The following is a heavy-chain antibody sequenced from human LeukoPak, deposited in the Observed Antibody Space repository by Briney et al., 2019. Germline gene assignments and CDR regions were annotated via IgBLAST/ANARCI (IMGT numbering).Heavy chain of an antibody. CDR3: ARGWLQFFDY. CDR1: GGTFSSYA. V-gene: IGHV1-69*13. D-gene: IGHD5-12*01. CDR2: IIPIFGTA. J-gene: IGHJ4*02. Sequence: ASVKVSCKASGGTFSSYAISWVRQAPGQGLEWMGGIIPIFGTANYAQKFQGRVTITADESTSTAYMELSSLRSEDAAVYYCARGWLQFFDYWGQGTLVTVSS.